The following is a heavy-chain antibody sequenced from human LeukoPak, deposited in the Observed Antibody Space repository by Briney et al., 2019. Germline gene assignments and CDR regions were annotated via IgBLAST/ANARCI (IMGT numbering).Heavy chain of an antibody. CDR2: THPSGNT. CDR3: AKKAPKKGYFDP. D-gene: IGHD5-12*01. Sequence: PSETLSLSCTVSGGSNNSYYWSWIRQPPGKGLEWIGYTHPSGNTTYSPSLTSRVTISKDKSRNQLSLNMGSVTAADTAVYYCAKKAPKKGYFDPWGQGTLVTVSS. CDR1: GGSNNSYY. J-gene: IGHJ5*02. V-gene: IGHV4-4*09.